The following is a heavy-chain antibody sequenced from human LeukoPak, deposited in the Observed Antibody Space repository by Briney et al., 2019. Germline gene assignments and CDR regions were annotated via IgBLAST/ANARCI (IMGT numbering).Heavy chain of an antibody. CDR2: IYYGGST. CDR1: GGSISTTSYY. Sequence: SETLSLTCTVSGGSISTTSYYWGWIRQPPGKGLEWIGSIYYGGSTIYNSSLERRVSMSVDVSTNQFSLKLTSVIAADTAVYYCVRQRADYYYYYMDVWGEGTMVTVS. V-gene: IGHV4-39*01. CDR3: VRQRADYYYYYMDV. J-gene: IGHJ6*03.